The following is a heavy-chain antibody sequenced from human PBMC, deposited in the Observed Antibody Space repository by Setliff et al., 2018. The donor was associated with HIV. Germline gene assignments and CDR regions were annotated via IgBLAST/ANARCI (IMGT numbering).Heavy chain of an antibody. Sequence: SETLSLTCAVYGGSFSGFYWSWIHQPPGKGLEYIGEVDDSGGSNYNPSLKSRVSISVDTSKNQFSLRLSSVTAADTAVYYCARVGEQLLLRFKFWGQGTLVTVSS. D-gene: IGHD3-10*01. CDR3: ARVGEQLLLRFKF. J-gene: IGHJ4*02. CDR2: VDDSGGS. CDR1: GGSFSGFY. V-gene: IGHV4-34*01.